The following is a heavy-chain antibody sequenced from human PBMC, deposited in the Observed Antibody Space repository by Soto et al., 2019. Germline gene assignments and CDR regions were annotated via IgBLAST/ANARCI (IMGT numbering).Heavy chain of an antibody. V-gene: IGHV1-69*05. CDR3: ARDRRGSSSPRFDY. D-gene: IGHD6-6*01. CDR1: GGTFSSYA. J-gene: IGHJ4*02. CDR2: IIPIFGTA. Sequence: SVKVSCKASGGTFSSYAISWVRQAPGQGLEWMGGIIPIFGTANYAQKFQGRVTMTTDTSTSTAYMELRSLRSDDTAVYYCARDRRGSSSPRFDYWGQGTLVTVSS.